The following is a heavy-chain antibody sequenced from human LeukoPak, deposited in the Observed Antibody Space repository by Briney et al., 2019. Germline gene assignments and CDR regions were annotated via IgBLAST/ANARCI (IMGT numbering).Heavy chain of an antibody. CDR3: ARVMITFGGVIVPFDY. J-gene: IGHJ4*02. V-gene: IGHV3-20*04. CDR2: INWNGGST. Sequence: GGSPRLSCAASGFTFSDSYMTWIRQAPGKGLEWVSGINWNGGSTGYADSVKGRFTISRDNAKNSLYLQMNSLRAEDTALYYCARVMITFGGVIVPFDYWGQGTLVTVSS. D-gene: IGHD3-16*02. CDR1: GFTFSDSY.